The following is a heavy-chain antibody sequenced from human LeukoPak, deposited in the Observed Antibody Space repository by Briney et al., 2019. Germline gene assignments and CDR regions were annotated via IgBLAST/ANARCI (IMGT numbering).Heavy chain of an antibody. D-gene: IGHD4-17*01. J-gene: IGHJ5*02. CDR1: GGSISSYY. CDR3: ATSGATTVTTWGGSWFDP. V-gene: IGHV4-59*01. CDR2: IYYTGIT. Sequence: PSETLSLTCTVSGGSISSYYWSWIRQPPGKGLEWIGYIYYTGITNYSPSLKSRVTISADTSKNQFSLKLSSVTPADTAVYYCATSGATTVTTWGGSWFDPWGQGTLVTISS.